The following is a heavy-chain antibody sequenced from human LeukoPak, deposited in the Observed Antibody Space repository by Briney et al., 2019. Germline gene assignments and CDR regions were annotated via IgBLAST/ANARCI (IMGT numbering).Heavy chain of an antibody. CDR2: IYPGDSDT. J-gene: IGHJ6*02. V-gene: IGHV5-51*01. CDR1: GYSFTSYW. D-gene: IGHD6-13*01. CDR3: ARLAQQLVQDYYYGMNV. Sequence: GESLKISCKGSGYSFTSYWIGWVRQMPGKGLEWMGIIYPGDSDTRYSPSFQGQVTISADKSISTAYLQWSSLKASDTAMYYCARLAQQLVQDYYYGMNVWGQGTTVTVSS.